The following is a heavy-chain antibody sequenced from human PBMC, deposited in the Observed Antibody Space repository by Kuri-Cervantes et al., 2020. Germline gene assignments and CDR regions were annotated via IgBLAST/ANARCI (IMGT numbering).Heavy chain of an antibody. Sequence: ESLKISCTVSGGSISSGYYWGWIRQPPGKGLEWIGSIYHSGSTYYNPSLKSRVTISVDTSKNQFSLKLSSVTAADTAVYYCARGNKGRVVAATSFDYWGLGTLVTVSS. CDR3: ARGNKGRVVAATSFDY. D-gene: IGHD2-15*01. J-gene: IGHJ4*02. CDR2: IYHSGST. CDR1: GGSISSGYY. V-gene: IGHV4-38-2*02.